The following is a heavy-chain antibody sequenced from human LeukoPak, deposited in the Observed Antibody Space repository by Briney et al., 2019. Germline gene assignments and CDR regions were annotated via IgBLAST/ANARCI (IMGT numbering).Heavy chain of an antibody. CDR1: GFTFSNSA. J-gene: IGHJ4*01. D-gene: IGHD6-19*01. CDR2: LSGSGITT. Sequence: PGGCLRLSCAASGFTFSNSAMSWVRQAPGRGLEWVSTLSGSGITTYYADSVKGRFTISRDNSKNTLYLQMNSLRAEDTAVYYCVKGIYSSGWSYFDYWGHGTLVTVSS. CDR3: VKGIYSSGWSYFDY. V-gene: IGHV3-23*01.